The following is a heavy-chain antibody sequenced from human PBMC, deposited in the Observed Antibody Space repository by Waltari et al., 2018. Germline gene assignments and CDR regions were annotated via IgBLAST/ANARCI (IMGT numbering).Heavy chain of an antibody. CDR3: ARDRGSSSPATYFDY. CDR2: INPNSGGT. J-gene: IGHJ4*02. V-gene: IGHV1-2*02. D-gene: IGHD6-13*01. CDR1: GYTFTGYY. Sequence: QVQLVQSGAEVKKPGASVKVSCKASGYTFTGYYMPWVRQDPGQGLEWMGWINPNSGGTNYAQKFQGRVTMTRDTSISTAYMELSRLRSDDTAVYYCARDRGSSSPATYFDYWGQGTLVTVSS.